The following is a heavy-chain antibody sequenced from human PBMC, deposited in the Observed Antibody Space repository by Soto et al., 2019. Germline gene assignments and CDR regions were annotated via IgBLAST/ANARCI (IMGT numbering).Heavy chain of an antibody. J-gene: IGHJ6*02. V-gene: IGHV4-4*02. CDR3: ATETISYTWGV. CDR2: LSRGDER. D-gene: IGHD3-16*01. CDR1: GAPITTTKW. Sequence: QVQLQESGPGLVKPSETLSLTCTVSGAPITTTKWWAWVRLPPGKGLEWIGELSRGDERSSNPSLEGRFTMSLDKSNNHFSLKLTSVTAAVTASYYCATETISYTWGVWGRGTSVSVSS.